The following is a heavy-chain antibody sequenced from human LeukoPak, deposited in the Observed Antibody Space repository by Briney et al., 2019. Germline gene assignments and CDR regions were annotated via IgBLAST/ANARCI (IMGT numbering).Heavy chain of an antibody. CDR1: GGSISSYY. V-gene: IGHV4-59*01. CDR2: IYYSGST. CDR3: ARDRTTNWFDP. Sequence: SETLSLTCTVSGGSISSYYWSWIRQPPGKGLEWIGYIYYSGSTNYNPSLKSRVTISVDTSKNQFSLKLSSVTAADTAVYYCARDRTTNWFDPWGQGTLVTVSS. J-gene: IGHJ5*02. D-gene: IGHD1-14*01.